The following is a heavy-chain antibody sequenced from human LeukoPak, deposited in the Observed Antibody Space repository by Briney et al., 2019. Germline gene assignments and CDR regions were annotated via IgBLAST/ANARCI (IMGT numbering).Heavy chain of an antibody. J-gene: IGHJ6*02. CDR2: ISWNSASI. CDR3: ARDPARSMDV. V-gene: IGHV3-23*01. Sequence: AGGSLRLSCAASGFTFSSYWMSWVRQAPGKGLEWVSGISWNSASIAYADSVKGRFTISRDNSKNTVYLQMNSLRAEDTAVYHCARDPARSMDVWGQGTTVTVSS. CDR1: GFTFSSYW.